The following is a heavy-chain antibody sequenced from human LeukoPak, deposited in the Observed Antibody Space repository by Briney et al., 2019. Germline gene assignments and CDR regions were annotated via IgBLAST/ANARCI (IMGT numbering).Heavy chain of an antibody. D-gene: IGHD3-22*01. CDR2: IWYDGSNK. V-gene: IGHV3-33*06. CDR3: GKNRPPKKVGVYRGY. CDR1: GFTFSSYG. Sequence: GGSLRLSCAASGFTFSSYGMHWVRQAPGKGLEWVAVIWYDGSNKYYADSVKGRFTISRDNSKNTLYLQMNSLRAEDTAVYYCGKNRPPKKVGVYRGYWGRGPLVTVSS. J-gene: IGHJ4*02.